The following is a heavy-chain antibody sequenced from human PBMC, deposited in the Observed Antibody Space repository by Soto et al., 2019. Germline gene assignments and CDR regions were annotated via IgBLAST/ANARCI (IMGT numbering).Heavy chain of an antibody. V-gene: IGHV4-59*01. D-gene: IGHD6-13*01. Sequence: QVQLQESGPGLVKPSETLSLTCTVSGGSISSYYWSWIRQPPGKGLEWIGYIYYSGSTNYNPSLRSRVTNSGDTSKNKFSVKRGSGPAANTAVYYWARDGGGRASRWPNYYYSSGMAVWGQGPTVTVSS. CDR1: GGSISSYY. CDR3: ARDGGGRASRWPNYYYSSGMAV. CDR2: IYYSGST. J-gene: IGHJ6*02.